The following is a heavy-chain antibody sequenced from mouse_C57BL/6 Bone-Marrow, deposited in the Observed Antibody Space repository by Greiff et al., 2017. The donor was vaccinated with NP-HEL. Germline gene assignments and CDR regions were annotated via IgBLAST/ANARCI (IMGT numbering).Heavy chain of an antibody. J-gene: IGHJ2*01. CDR1: GFNINDDY. V-gene: IGHV14-4*01. CDR2: IDPENGDT. CDR3: TAGYDEGVDY. D-gene: IGHD2-2*01. Sequence: VHVKQSGAELVRPGASVKLSCTASGFNINDDYMNWVKQRPEQGLEWIGWIDPENGDTEYASKFQGKATITADTSSNTAYLQLSSLTSEDTAVYYCTAGYDEGVDYWGQGTTLTVSS.